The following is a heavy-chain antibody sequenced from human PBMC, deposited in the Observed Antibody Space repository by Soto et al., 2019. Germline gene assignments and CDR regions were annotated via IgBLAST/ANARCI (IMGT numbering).Heavy chain of an antibody. Sequence: QLQLQESGPGLVKPSETLSLTCTVSGGSISSSSYYWGWIRQPPGKGLEWIGSIYYSGSTYYNPSLKSRVTISVDTSKNQFSLKLSSVTAADTAVYYCASLVDGDYPDYWGQGTLVTVSS. J-gene: IGHJ4*02. CDR3: ASLVDGDYPDY. CDR2: IYYSGST. D-gene: IGHD4-17*01. CDR1: GGSISSSSYY. V-gene: IGHV4-39*01.